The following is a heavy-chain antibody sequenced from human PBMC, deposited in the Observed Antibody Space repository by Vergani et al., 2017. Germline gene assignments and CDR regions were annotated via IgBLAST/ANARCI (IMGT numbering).Heavy chain of an antibody. CDR2: IYYSGST. D-gene: IGHD3-3*01. CDR1: GGSISSSSYY. J-gene: IGHJ5*02. V-gene: IGHV4-39*01. CDR3: ARHFGVVIGGLNWLDP. Sequence: QLQLQESGPGLVKPSETLSLTCTVSGGSISSSSYYWGWIRQPPGKGLEWNGSIYYSGSTYYNPSLKSRVTISVDTSKNQFSLKLSSVTAADTAVYYCARHFGVVIGGLNWLDPWGQGTLVTVSS.